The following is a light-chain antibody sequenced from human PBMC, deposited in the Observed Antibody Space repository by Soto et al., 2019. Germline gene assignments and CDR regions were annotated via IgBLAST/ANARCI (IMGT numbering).Light chain of an antibody. Sequence: QSVLTQPASVSGSPGQSITISCTGTTSDIGASNYVSWYQQRPGKAPKVIIYEVSNRPSGVSNRFSGSKSGNTASLTTSGLQAEDDGDYYCSSYTANSVTLYVFGTGTKVTVL. CDR1: TSDIGASNY. CDR3: SSYTANSVTLYV. CDR2: EVS. J-gene: IGLJ1*01. V-gene: IGLV2-14*01.